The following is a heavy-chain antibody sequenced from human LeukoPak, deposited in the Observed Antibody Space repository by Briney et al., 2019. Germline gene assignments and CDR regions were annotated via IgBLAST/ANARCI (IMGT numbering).Heavy chain of an antibody. V-gene: IGHV3-74*01. CDR2: ISSDGTTT. J-gene: IGHJ4*02. CDR1: GFTFSTYW. D-gene: IGHD1-26*01. CDR3: VKDGGGSYSTTYDY. Sequence: GGSLRLSCAASGFTFSTYWMHWVRQAPGKGLVWVSVISSDGTTTAYADSVKGRFTISRDNAKNTLYLQMNSLRAEDTAIYHCVKDGGGSYSTTYDYWGQGALVTVSS.